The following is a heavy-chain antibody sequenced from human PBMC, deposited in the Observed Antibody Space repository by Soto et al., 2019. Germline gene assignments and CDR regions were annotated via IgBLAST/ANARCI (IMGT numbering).Heavy chain of an antibody. CDR2: ISYDGSNR. CDR1: GFTFSSYG. D-gene: IGHD6-19*01. Sequence: PGGSLRLSCAASGFTFSSYGMHWVRQAPGKGLEWVAVISYDGSNRYYADSVKGRFTISRDNSKNTLYLQMNSLRAEDTAVYYCAKAEGQWLVIYYFDYWGQGTLVTVSS. J-gene: IGHJ4*02. V-gene: IGHV3-30*18. CDR3: AKAEGQWLVIYYFDY.